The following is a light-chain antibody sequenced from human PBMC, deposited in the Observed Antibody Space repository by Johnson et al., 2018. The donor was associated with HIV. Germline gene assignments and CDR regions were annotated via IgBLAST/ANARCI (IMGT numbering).Light chain of an antibody. CDR2: STG. J-gene: IGLJ1*01. CDR1: SSNIGAGYD. Sequence: QSVLTQPPSVSVAPGQRVTISCTGSSSNIGAGYDVHWYQHLPGTAPKLLIFSTGNRPSGVPDRFSGSKSGTSASLAITGLQADDEANYYCQSYDSSLSGFYVFGTGTKVTVL. CDR3: QSYDSSLSGFYV. V-gene: IGLV1-40*01.